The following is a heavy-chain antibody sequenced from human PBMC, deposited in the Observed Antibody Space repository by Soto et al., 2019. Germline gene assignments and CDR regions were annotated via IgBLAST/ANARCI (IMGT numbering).Heavy chain of an antibody. V-gene: IGHV1-3*01. CDR2: INAGNGNT. J-gene: IGHJ2*01. Sequence: QVQLVQSGAEVKEPGASVKVSCKASGYTFTNYAMHWVRQAPGQRLEWMGWINAGNGNTKYSQKFQGRVNIIRDTSASTADMDLSGLRSEDTAVYYCARDAGGAITYWYFDLWGRGTLVTVSS. CDR1: GYTFTNYA. D-gene: IGHD5-12*01. CDR3: ARDAGGAITYWYFDL.